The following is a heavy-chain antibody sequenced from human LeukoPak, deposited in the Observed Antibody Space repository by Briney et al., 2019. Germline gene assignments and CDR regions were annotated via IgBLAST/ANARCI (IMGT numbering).Heavy chain of an antibody. CDR1: GFTFSSYG. V-gene: IGHV3-23*01. CDR3: NDPFDY. J-gene: IGHJ4*02. Sequence: GGSLRLSCAASGFTFSSYGMSWVRQAPGKGLEWVSVISASGDSTYYADSVKGRFTISRDNSKNTLYLQMNSLRVEDTAVYYCNDPFDYWGQGTLVTVSS. CDR2: ISASGDST. D-gene: IGHD1-1*01.